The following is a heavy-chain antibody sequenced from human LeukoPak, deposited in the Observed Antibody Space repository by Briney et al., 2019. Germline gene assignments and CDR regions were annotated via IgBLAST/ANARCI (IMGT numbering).Heavy chain of an antibody. J-gene: IGHJ4*02. D-gene: IGHD1-7*01. V-gene: IGHV1-69*05. CDR3: HQKTGTNDY. Sequence: GASMKVSCKASGGTFSSYAISWVRQAPGQGLEWMGGIIPIFGTANYAQKFQGRVTVTTDESTSTAYMELSSLRSEDTAVYYCHQKTGTNDYWGQGTLVTVSS. CDR2: IIPIFGTA. CDR1: GGTFSSYA.